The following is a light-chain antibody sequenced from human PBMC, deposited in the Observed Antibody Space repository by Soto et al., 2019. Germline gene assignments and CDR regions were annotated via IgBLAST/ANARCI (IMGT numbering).Light chain of an antibody. Sequence: DIQMTQSPPTLSASVGDRVTITCRASQSISSHLAWYQQNPGKAPKLLIYKASSLESGVPSRFSGSGSGTEFTLTISSLQPDDFATYYCQQYNTYSSFGPGTKVDLK. CDR2: KAS. V-gene: IGKV1-5*03. CDR3: QQYNTYSS. CDR1: QSISSH. J-gene: IGKJ3*01.